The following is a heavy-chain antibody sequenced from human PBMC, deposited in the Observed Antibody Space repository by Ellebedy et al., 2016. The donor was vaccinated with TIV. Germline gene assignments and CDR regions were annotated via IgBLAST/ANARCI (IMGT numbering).Heavy chain of an antibody. CDR3: VWTAAGEFSESSGHF. Sequence: ASVQVSCXASGYPFSRSGFSWVRQPPGQGLEWMGWTSGYNSKGNIAQNFKGRVTMTTDTVTSTAYMELRSLRPEDTAIYFCVWTAAGEFSESSGHFWGQGTLVTVSA. D-gene: IGHD3/OR15-3a*01. V-gene: IGHV1-18*01. J-gene: IGHJ4*02. CDR2: TSGYNSKG. CDR1: GYPFSRSG.